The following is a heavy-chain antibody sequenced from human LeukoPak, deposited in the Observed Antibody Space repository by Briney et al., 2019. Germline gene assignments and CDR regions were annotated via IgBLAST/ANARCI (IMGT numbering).Heavy chain of an antibody. CDR1: GFTFSSYS. CDR2: ISSSSSYI. V-gene: IGHV3-21*01. D-gene: IGHD3-22*01. J-gene: IGHJ4*02. CDR3: ARNNYYDSSGYYYDY. Sequence: PGGSLRLPCAASGFTFSSYSMSWVRQAPGKGLEWVSSISSSSSYIYYADSVKGRFTISRDNAKNSLYLQMNSLRAEDTAVYYCARNNYYDSSGYYYDYWGQGTLVTVSS.